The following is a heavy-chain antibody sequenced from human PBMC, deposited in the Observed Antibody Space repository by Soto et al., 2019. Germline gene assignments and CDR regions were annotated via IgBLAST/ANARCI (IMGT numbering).Heavy chain of an antibody. CDR2: INHSGST. J-gene: IGHJ6*02. D-gene: IGHD3-10*01. V-gene: IGHV4-34*01. CDR1: GGSFSGYY. CDR3: ARGLTYYSGSGKKWGHMYV. Sequence: QVQLQQWGAGLLKPSETLSLTCAVYGGSFSGYYWSWIRQPPGKGLEWIGEINHSGSTNYNPSLKSRLTISVDTSKNQFSLKLSSVTVADTAVYYCARGLTYYSGSGKKWGHMYVWGQGTTVTVSS.